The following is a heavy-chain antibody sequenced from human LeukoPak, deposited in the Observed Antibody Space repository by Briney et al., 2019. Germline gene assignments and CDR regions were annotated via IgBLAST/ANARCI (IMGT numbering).Heavy chain of an antibody. J-gene: IGHJ4*02. CDR3: ARGQFTFYGELSF. V-gene: IGHV4-61*02. CDR2: MYSSGTT. CDR1: GGSISSGSYS. Sequence: PSQTLSLTCTVSGGSISSGSYSWNWIRQPAGKGLEWIGRMYSSGTTNYNPSLKSRVTISVDTSKNQFSLKLSSVTASDTAVYYCARGQFTFYGELSFWGLGTLVTVSS. D-gene: IGHD3-16*01.